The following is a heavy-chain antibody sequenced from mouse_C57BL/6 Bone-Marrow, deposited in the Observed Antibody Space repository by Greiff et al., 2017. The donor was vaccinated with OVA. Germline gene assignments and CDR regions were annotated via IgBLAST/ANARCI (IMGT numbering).Heavy chain of an antibody. CDR2: ISNGGGST. CDR3: ARQAGNTPYAMDY. Sequence: VKLVESGGGLVQPGGSLKLSCAASGFTFSDYYMYWVRQTPEKRLEWVAYISNGGGSTYYPDTVKGRFTISRDNAKNTLYLQMSRLKSEDTAMYYCARQAGNTPYAMDYWGQGTSVTVSS. V-gene: IGHV5-12*01. D-gene: IGHD2-1*01. J-gene: IGHJ4*01. CDR1: GFTFSDYY.